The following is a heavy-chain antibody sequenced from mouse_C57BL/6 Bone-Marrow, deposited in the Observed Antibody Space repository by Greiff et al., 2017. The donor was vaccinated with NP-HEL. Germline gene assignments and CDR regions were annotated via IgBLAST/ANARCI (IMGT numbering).Heavy chain of an antibody. D-gene: IGHD2-3*01. CDR1: GFNIKDDY. V-gene: IGHV14-4*01. J-gene: IGHJ2*01. CDR3: TTGLLRDY. Sequence: VQLQQSGAELVRPGASVKLSCTASGFNIKDDYMHWVKQRPEQGLEWIGWIDPENGDTEYASKFQGKATIPVDTSSNTAYLQLSSLTSEDTAVYYCTTGLLRDYWGQGTTLTVSS. CDR2: IDPENGDT.